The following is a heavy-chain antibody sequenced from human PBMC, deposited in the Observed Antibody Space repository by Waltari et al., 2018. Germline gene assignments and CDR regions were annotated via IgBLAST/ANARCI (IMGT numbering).Heavy chain of an antibody. CDR3: ARSLFGFWSGYRF. Sequence: QVQLQESGPGLVKPSQTLSLTCSVPGDSLSRSYSSWIGVRQPPGKGLEWSGSIYDNGGTYYNPSLRSRLIISVDTSKKRFSLSLSSVTAADTAVYYCARSLFGFWSGYRFWGQGTLVAVSS. V-gene: IGHV4-30-4*08. D-gene: IGHD3-3*01. CDR2: IYDNGGT. CDR1: GDSLSRSYSS. J-gene: IGHJ4*02.